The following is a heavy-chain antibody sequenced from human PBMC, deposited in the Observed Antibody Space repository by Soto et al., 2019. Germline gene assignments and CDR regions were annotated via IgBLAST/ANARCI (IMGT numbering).Heavy chain of an antibody. J-gene: IGHJ3*02. D-gene: IGHD1-26*01. V-gene: IGHV3-11*01. Sequence: QVQLVESGGGLVKPGGSLRLSCAASGFTFSDYYMTWIRQAPGKGLEWVSYISSGGSTVYYADSVKGRFTISRDNAKNSLYLQMNTLGAEDTAVYYCAGVRDFLRNSANYDAAFDIWGQGTMVTVSS. CDR1: GFTFSDYY. CDR2: ISSGGSTV. CDR3: AGVRDFLRNSANYDAAFDI.